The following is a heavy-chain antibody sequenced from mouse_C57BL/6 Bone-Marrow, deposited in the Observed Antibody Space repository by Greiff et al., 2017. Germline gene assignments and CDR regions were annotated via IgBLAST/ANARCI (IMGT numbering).Heavy chain of an antibody. Sequence: EVQLQQSGPVLVKPGASVKMSCKASGYTFTDYYMNWVKQSHGKSLEWIGVINPYNGGTSYNQKFKGKATLTVDKSSSTAYMELNSLTSEDSAVYYCASWGLLNYYAMGDWGQGTSVTVAS. CDR3: ASWGLLNYYAMGD. CDR2: INPYNGGT. J-gene: IGHJ4*01. D-gene: IGHD2-3*01. CDR1: GYTFTDYY. V-gene: IGHV1-19*01.